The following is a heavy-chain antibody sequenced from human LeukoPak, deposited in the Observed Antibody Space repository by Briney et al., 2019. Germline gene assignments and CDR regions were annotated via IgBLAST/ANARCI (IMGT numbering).Heavy chain of an antibody. J-gene: IGHJ4*02. D-gene: IGHD5-18*01. CDR3: ARVLETAGPFDY. Sequence: GGSLRLSCAASGFTFSSYAMSWVRQAPGKGLEWVSSISSSSSYIYYADSVKGRFTISRDNAKNSLYLQMNSLRAEDTAVYYCARVLETAGPFDYWGQGTLVTVSS. V-gene: IGHV3-21*01. CDR2: ISSSSSYI. CDR1: GFTFSSYA.